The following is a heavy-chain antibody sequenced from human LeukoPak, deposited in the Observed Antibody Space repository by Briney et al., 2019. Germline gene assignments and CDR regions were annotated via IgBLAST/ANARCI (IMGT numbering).Heavy chain of an antibody. J-gene: IGHJ4*02. CDR1: GFTFSSYG. V-gene: IGHV3-30*03. Sequence: GRSLRLSCAASGFTFSSYGMHWVRQAPGKGLEWVAVISYDGSNKYYADSVKGRFTISRDNSKNTLYLQMNSLRAEDTAVYYCARNPYCSSTSCYGYLDYWGQGTLVTVSS. CDR3: ARNPYCSSTSCYGYLDY. D-gene: IGHD2-2*01. CDR2: ISYDGSNK.